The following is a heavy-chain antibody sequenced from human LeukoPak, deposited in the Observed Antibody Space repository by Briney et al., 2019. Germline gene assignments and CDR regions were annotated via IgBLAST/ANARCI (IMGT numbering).Heavy chain of an antibody. Sequence: SETLSLTCAVYGGSFSGYYWSWIRQPPGKGLEWIGSIYHSGSTYYNPSLKSRVTISVDTSKNQFSLKLTSVTAADTAVYYCAREQPIGYWGQGTLVTVSS. J-gene: IGHJ4*02. CDR3: AREQPIGY. CDR2: IYHSGST. V-gene: IGHV4-34*01. CDR1: GGSFSGYY.